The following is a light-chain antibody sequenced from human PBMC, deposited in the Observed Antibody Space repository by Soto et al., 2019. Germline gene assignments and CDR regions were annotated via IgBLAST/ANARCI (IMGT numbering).Light chain of an antibody. CDR2: EVN. CDR1: SSDVGGYEY. J-gene: IGLJ1*01. V-gene: IGLV2-14*01. Sequence: QSVLTQPASVSGSPGQSITISCTGTSSDVGGYEYVSWYQHHPDKAPKVMIYEVNNRPSGVSSRFSCSKSCNTASLTISGLQAEDEADYYCSSYTSSNTDVFGTGTKVTVL. CDR3: SSYTSSNTDV.